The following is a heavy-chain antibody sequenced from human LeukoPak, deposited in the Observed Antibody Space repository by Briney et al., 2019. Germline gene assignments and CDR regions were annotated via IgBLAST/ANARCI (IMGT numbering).Heavy chain of an antibody. CDR3: ARQSIVVVVAASGSWFDP. Sequence: SVNVSRKASGGTFSSYAISWVRQAPGQGLEWMGRIIPILGIANYAQKFQGRVTITADKSTSTAYMELSSLRSEDTAVYYCARQSIVVVVAASGSWFDPWGQGTLVTVSS. D-gene: IGHD2-15*01. V-gene: IGHV1-69*04. CDR1: GGTFSSYA. CDR2: IIPILGIA. J-gene: IGHJ5*02.